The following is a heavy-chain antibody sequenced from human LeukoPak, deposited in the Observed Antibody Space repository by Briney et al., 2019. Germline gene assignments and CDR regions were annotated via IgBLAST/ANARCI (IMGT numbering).Heavy chain of an antibody. D-gene: IGHD3-10*01. CDR2: IDPGDSYT. V-gene: IGHV5-10-1*01. CDR1: GNSFTNYW. J-gene: IGHJ4*02. CDR3: ARRYDSGSTIDQ. Sequence: GESLKIPCKDSGNSFTNYWISWVRQMPGKGLEWMGRIDPGDSYTNYSPSFQGHVTISVDKSISTAYLQWSSLKASDTAMYYCARRYDSGSTIDQWGQGTLVTVSS.